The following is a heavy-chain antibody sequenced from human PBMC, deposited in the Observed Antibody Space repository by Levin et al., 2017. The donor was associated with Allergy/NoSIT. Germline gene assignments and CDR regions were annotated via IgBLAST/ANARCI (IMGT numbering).Heavy chain of an antibody. D-gene: IGHD6-13*01. CDR3: ARHTRVSDAFDI. Sequence: SQTLSLPCTVSGGSIRSSSYYWGWIRQPPGKGLEWIGSIYYSGSTYYNPSLKSRVTISVDTSKNQFSLKLSSVTAADTAVYYCARHTRVSDAFDIWGQGTMVTVSS. CDR2: IYYSGST. J-gene: IGHJ3*02. V-gene: IGHV4-39*01. CDR1: GGSIRSSSYY.